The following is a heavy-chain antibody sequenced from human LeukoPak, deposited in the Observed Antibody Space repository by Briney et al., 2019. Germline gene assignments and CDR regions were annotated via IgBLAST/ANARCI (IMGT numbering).Heavy chain of an antibody. V-gene: IGHV4-59*08. CDR2: IYYSGST. D-gene: IGHD3-16*01. CDR3: ARRTLCCGERFDP. Sequence: SETLSLTCTVSGGSINNYYWSWIRQPPGKGLEWIGYIYYSGSTNYNPSLKSRVIISVDTSKNQFSLKLSSVTAADTAVYYCARRTLCCGERFDPWGQGTLVTVSS. J-gene: IGHJ5*02. CDR1: GGSINNYY.